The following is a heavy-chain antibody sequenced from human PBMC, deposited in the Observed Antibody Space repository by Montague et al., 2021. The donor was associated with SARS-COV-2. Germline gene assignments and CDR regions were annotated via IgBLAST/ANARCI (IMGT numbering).Heavy chain of an antibody. CDR1: GDSVSNKSVA. V-gene: IGHV6-1*01. CDR2: TYYRSKWDS. Sequence: CAISGDSVSNKSVAWNWIRQPPSRGLEWLGRTYYRSKWDSDYAEXVKRRLVITPDTSKNQVSLQLNSVIPEDTAVYFCASSGITLTGLDAFDIWGQGTMVTVSS. D-gene: IGHD3-9*01. CDR3: ASSGITLTGLDAFDI. J-gene: IGHJ3*02.